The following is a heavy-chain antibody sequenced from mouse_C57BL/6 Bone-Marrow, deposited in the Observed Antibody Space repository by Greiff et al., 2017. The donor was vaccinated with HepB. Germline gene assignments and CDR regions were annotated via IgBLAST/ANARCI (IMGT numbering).Heavy chain of an antibody. J-gene: IGHJ3*01. V-gene: IGHV5-9*01. CDR3: ASLYDYDWFAY. CDR2: ISGGGGNT. Sequence: EVQRVESGGGLVKPGGSLKLSCAASGFTFSSYTMSWVRQTPEKRLEWVATISGGGGNTYYPDSVKGRFTISRDNAKNTLYLQMSSLRSEDTALYYCASLYDYDWFAYWGQGTLVTVSA. CDR1: GFTFSSYT. D-gene: IGHD2-4*01.